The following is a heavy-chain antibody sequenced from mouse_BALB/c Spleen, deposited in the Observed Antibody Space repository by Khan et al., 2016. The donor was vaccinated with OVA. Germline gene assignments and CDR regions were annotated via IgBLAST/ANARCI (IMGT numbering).Heavy chain of an antibody. CDR1: GFSLTSFG. D-gene: IGHD1-3*01. V-gene: IGHV2-9*02. CDR3: AKHEDI. CDR2: IWAGGST. Sequence: QVQLKESGPGLVAPSQSLSITCTVSGFSLTSFGVHWVRQAPGKGLEWLGVIWAGGSTNYNSAIMSRLSISKDNYKSQAFLNMNSLQTDDTAMYYYAKHEDIWGQGTTLTVSS. J-gene: IGHJ2*01.